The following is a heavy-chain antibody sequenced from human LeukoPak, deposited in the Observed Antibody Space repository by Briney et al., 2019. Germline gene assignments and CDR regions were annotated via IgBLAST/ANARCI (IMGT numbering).Heavy chain of an antibody. CDR1: GFTFSNYG. D-gene: IGHD5-12*01. Sequence: GRSLRLSCAASGFTFSNYGMHWVRQAPRKGLEWVAVISYDGSNKYYADSVKGRFTISRDNSKNMLYLQMNSLRAEDTAVYYCANPQSRGYDYLDYWGQGTLVTVSS. CDR3: ANPQSRGYDYLDY. CDR2: ISYDGSNK. J-gene: IGHJ4*02. V-gene: IGHV3-30*18.